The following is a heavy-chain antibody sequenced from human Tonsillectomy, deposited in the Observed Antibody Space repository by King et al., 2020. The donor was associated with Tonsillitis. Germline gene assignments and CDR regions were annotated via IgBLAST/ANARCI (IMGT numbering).Heavy chain of an antibody. CDR1: GGSISSSSYH. Sequence: QLQESGPGLAKPSETLSLTCTVSGGSISSSSYHWGWIRQPPGKGLEWIGSSYYSGSTYYNPSLKSRVTISVDTSKNQFSLTLSSVTAADTAVYYCARVHKQQGVDYWGQGTLVTVSS. CDR2: SYYSGST. D-gene: IGHD6-13*01. V-gene: IGHV4-39*07. J-gene: IGHJ4*02. CDR3: ARVHKQQGVDY.